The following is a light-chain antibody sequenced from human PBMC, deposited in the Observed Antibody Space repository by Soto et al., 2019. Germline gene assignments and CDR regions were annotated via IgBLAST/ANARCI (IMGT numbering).Light chain of an antibody. CDR2: GAS. Sequence: VFTQSPGTLSLSPGERATLSCRASQIVSSDFLAWYQQKPGQAPRLLIYGASSKATGTPDRFSGSGSGTDFTLTISRLEPEDFAVYYCQQYGNSPITFAQGTRLEI. CDR3: QQYGNSPIT. CDR1: QIVSSDF. J-gene: IGKJ5*01. V-gene: IGKV3-20*01.